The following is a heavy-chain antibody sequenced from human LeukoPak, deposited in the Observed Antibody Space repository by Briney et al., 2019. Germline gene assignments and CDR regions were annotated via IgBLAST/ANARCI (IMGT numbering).Heavy chain of an antibody. CDR2: IYHGDSDT. J-gene: IGHJ6*03. D-gene: IGHD6-13*01. CDR3: ARQEQQLVLGYYYYYMDV. Sequence: GEALKISWKGSGYSFTSYWNGWGRQMPGKGLEGVGIIYHGDSDTRYSPSFQGQVTISANKSISTAYLQWSSLKAADTAIYYCARQEQQLVLGYYYYYMDVWGKGTTVTVSS. V-gene: IGHV5-51*01. CDR1: GYSFTSYW.